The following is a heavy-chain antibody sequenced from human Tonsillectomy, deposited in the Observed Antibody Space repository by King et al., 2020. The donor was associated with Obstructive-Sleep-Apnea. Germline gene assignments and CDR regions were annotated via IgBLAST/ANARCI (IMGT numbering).Heavy chain of an antibody. V-gene: IGHV1-18*04. Sequence: QLVQSGSEVKKPGASVKVSCKASGYTFTNFGISWVRQAPGQGLEWMGWISGYSGNTNYAQNLQGRVTMTTDTSTSTAYMDLRSLRSDDTAVYYCARDLTGDYVAWFDLWGQGTLVTVSS. CDR2: ISGYSGNT. D-gene: IGHD4-17*01. J-gene: IGHJ5*02. CDR3: ARDLTGDYVAWFDL. CDR1: GYTFTNFG.